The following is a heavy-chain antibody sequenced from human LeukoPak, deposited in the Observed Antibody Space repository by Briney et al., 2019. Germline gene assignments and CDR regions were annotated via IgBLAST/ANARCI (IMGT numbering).Heavy chain of an antibody. CDR3: ARHSMSPV. CDR2: IYYSGST. Sequence: SETLSPTCTVSGGSISSYYRSWIRQPPGKGLEWVGYIYYSGSTNYNPSLKSRVTISVDTSKNQFSLKLSSVTAADTAVYYCARHSMSPVWGQGTLVTVSS. D-gene: IGHD2/OR15-2a*01. CDR1: GGSISSYY. J-gene: IGHJ4*02. V-gene: IGHV4-59*08.